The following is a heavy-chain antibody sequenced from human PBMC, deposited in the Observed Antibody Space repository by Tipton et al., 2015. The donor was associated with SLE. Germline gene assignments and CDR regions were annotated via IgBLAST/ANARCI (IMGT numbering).Heavy chain of an antibody. CDR1: GGSFSDFY. J-gene: IGHJ5*01. CDR2: IDHSGIT. D-gene: IGHD4-23*01. Sequence: TLSLTCAVYGGSFSDFYWSWIRQPPGKGLEWIGEIDHSGITNYSPSLRSRVNILIDTSKNQHSLTLNSVTAADTAIYYCARGGGNHWGRWFDSWGQGTLVTVSS. V-gene: IGHV4-34*01. CDR3: ARGGGNHWGRWFDS.